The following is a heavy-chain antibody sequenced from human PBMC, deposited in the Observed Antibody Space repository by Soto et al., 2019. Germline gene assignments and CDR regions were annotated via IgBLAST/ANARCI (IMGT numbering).Heavy chain of an antibody. CDR1: GGSISSGDYY. D-gene: IGHD2-21*02. CDR2: IYYSGST. J-gene: IGHJ4*02. V-gene: IGHV4-30-4*01. Sequence: QVQLQESGPGLVKPSQTLSLTCTVSGGSISSGDYYWSWIRQPPGKGLEWIGYIYYSGSTYYNPSLKSRVTLSVDTSKNQFSLKLSSVTAADTAVYYCAVVVLAYCGGDCYPFDYWGQGTLVTVSS. CDR3: AVVVLAYCGGDCYPFDY.